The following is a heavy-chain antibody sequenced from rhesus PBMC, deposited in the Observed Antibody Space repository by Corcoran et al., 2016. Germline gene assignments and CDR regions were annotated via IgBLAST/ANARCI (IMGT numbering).Heavy chain of an antibody. D-gene: IGHD2-39*01. J-gene: IGHJ4*01. CDR2: IRNKAYGGTS. CDR1: GFTFSDYY. Sequence: EVRLVESGGGLVQPGGSLRLSCAASGFTFSDYYMSWVRQAPGKGPEGVGFIRNKAYGGTSEYAASVKGRFTISRDDSKSIASLQMNSLKTEDTAVYYCARVTFGGLDYWGQGVLVTVSS. CDR3: ARVTFGGLDY. V-gene: IGHV3-116*02.